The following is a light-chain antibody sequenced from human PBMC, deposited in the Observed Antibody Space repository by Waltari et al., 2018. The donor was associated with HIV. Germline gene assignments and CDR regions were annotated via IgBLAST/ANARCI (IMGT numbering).Light chain of an antibody. J-gene: IGKJ1*01. Sequence: DIQIPQYRSSLSASLGHRDTINSRARQNTTINLNWYQQRRGTAPQLLIYATYSLQNGAPPRCSVSGSDTDFTLSIISLKPDDFSTYHCQPSYSSPRTFGQGPKVELK. CDR3: QPSYSSPRT. V-gene: IGKV1-39*01. CDR2: ATY. CDR1: QNTTIN.